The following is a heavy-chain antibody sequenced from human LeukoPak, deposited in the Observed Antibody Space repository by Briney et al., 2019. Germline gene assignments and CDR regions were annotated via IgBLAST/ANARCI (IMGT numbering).Heavy chain of an antibody. D-gene: IGHD3-10*01. J-gene: IGHJ3*02. Sequence: SQTLSLTCTASGGSISSYYWSWIRQPPGKGLEWIGYIYYSGSTYYNPSLKSRVTISVDTSKNQFSLKLSSVTAADTAVYYCARHSGSGANDVFDIWGPGTMASVSS. CDR2: IYYSGST. CDR1: GGSISSYY. V-gene: IGHV4-59*08. CDR3: ARHSGSGANDVFDI.